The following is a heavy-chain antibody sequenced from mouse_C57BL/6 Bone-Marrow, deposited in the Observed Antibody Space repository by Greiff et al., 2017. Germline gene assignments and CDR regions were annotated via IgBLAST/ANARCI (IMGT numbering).Heavy chain of an antibody. D-gene: IGHD2-1*01. J-gene: IGHJ2*01. CDR2: IYPGDGDT. Sequence: QVQLQQSGAELVKPGASVKISCKASGYAFSSYWMNWVKQRPGKGLEWIGQIYPGDGDTDYNGKFKGKATLTADKSSSTAYMQLSSLTSEDSAVYFCARNYGNYLPDYWGQGTTLTGSS. V-gene: IGHV1-80*01. CDR3: ARNYGNYLPDY. CDR1: GYAFSSYW.